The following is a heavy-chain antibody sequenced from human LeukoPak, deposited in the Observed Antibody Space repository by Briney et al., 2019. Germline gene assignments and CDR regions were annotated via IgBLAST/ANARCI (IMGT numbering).Heavy chain of an antibody. CDR3: ARGRGVTAGWDFDY. J-gene: IGHJ4*02. CDR1: GGSFSGYY. Sequence: SGALSLTCAVYGGSFSGYYWSWIRQPPGKGLEWVGEINNSGSTNYNPSLKSRVTISVDTSKNQFSLKLSSVTAADTAVYYCARGRGVTAGWDFDYWGQGTLVTVSS. CDR2: INNSGST. D-gene: IGHD3-10*01. V-gene: IGHV4-34*01.